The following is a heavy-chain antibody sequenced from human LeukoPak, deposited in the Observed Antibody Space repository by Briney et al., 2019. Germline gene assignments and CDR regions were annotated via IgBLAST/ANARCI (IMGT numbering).Heavy chain of an antibody. CDR1: GYTFTDYT. Sequence: ASVKVSCKASGYTFTDYTMHWLRQAPGQRLDWMGWINGGSGNTKYSPEFQGRVTITRDTSASTAYMELSSLRSEDTAVYYCANPRYDSSGYYYVDWAQGPLVTVSS. CDR2: INGGSGNT. J-gene: IGHJ4*02. V-gene: IGHV1-3*01. D-gene: IGHD3-22*01. CDR3: ANPRYDSSGYYYVD.